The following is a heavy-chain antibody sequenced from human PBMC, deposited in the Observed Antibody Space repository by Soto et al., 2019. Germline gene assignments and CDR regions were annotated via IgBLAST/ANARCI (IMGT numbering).Heavy chain of an antibody. CDR2: INAGNGNT. J-gene: IGHJ6*04. Sequence: ASVKVSCKASGYTFTSYAMHWVRQAPGQRLEWMGWINAGNGNTKYSQKFQGRVTITRDTSASTAYMELSSLRSEDTAVYYCERGGAEAAACTSPDDWGKGTTVTVSS. CDR3: ERGGAEAAACTSPDD. CDR1: GYTFTSYA. V-gene: IGHV1-3*01. D-gene: IGHD6-13*01.